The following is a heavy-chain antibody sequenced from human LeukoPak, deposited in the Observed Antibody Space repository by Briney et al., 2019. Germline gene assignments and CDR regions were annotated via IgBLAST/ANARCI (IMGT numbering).Heavy chain of an antibody. V-gene: IGHV3-15*01. Sequence: GGSLRLSCAASGFTFSNAWMGWVRQAPGKGLEWVGRIKSKTDGGTTDYAAPVKGRFTISRDDSKNTLYLQMNSLKIEDTAVYYCTTDGSGLNYYYYGMDVWGQGTTVTVSS. CDR3: TTDGSGLNYYYYGMDV. J-gene: IGHJ6*02. D-gene: IGHD2-15*01. CDR1: GFTFSNAW. CDR2: IKSKTDGGTT.